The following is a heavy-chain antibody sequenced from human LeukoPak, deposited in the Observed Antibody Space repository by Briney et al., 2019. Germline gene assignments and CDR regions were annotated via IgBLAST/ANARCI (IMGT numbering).Heavy chain of an antibody. J-gene: IGHJ4*02. V-gene: IGHV4-34*01. D-gene: IGHD6-6*01. CDR3: ARGLRQLVRSWHY. CDR1: GGSFSNYC. CDR2: INHSGST. Sequence: SETLSLTCALYGGSFSNYCWSWIRQPPGTGLEWIGEINHSGSTNYNPSLKSRVTISLDTSKNQFSLKLSSVTAADTAVYYCARGLRQLVRSWHYWGQGTLVTVSS.